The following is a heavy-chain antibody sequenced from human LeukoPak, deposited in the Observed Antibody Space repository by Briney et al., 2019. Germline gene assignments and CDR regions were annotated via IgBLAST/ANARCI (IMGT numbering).Heavy chain of an antibody. CDR1: GGTFSSYA. V-gene: IGHV1-69*05. J-gene: IGHJ4*02. CDR2: IIPIFGTA. Sequence: SVKVSCKASGGTFSSYAISWVRRAPGQGLEWMGGIIPIFGTANYAQKFQGRVTITTDESTSTAYMELSSLRSEDTAVYYCANTRDDSSGYYRVYFDYWGQGTLVTVSS. D-gene: IGHD3-22*01. CDR3: ANTRDDSSGYYRVYFDY.